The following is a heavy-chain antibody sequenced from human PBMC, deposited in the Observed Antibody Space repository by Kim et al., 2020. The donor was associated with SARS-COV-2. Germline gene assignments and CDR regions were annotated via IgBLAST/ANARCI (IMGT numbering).Heavy chain of an antibody. CDR2: IYYSGST. Sequence: SETLSLTCTVSGGSISSYYWSWIRQPPGKGLEWIGYIYYSGSTNYNPSLKSRVTISVDTSKNKFSLKLSSVTAADTAVYYCARLALGYCSGGSCYSAFDIWGQGTMVTVSS. V-gene: IGHV4-59*13. D-gene: IGHD2-15*01. J-gene: IGHJ3*02. CDR1: GGSISSYY. CDR3: ARLALGYCSGGSCYSAFDI.